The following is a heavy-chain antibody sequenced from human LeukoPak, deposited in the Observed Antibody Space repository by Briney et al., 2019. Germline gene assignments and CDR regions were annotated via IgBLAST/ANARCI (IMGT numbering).Heavy chain of an antibody. CDR1: GFTFGSYR. Sequence: GGSLRLSCAASGFTFGSYRMNWVRQAPGKGLEWVSSISSSSSYIYYADSVKGRFTISRDNAKKSLYLEMNSLRAEDTAVYYCARAQGYCTNGVCYSDYYYYYYMDVWGKGTTVTVSS. J-gene: IGHJ6*03. D-gene: IGHD2-8*01. CDR2: ISSSSSYI. CDR3: ARAQGYCTNGVCYSDYYYYYYMDV. V-gene: IGHV3-21*01.